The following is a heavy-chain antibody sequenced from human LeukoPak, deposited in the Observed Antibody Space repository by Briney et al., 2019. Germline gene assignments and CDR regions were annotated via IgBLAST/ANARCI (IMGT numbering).Heavy chain of an antibody. CDR1: GFTFSSYG. CDR3: AKGPKGYCSGGSCYYQYYYMDV. CDR2: ISYDGSNK. J-gene: IGHJ6*03. V-gene: IGHV3-30*18. D-gene: IGHD2-15*01. Sequence: GGSLRLSCAASGFTFSSYGMHWVRQAPGKGLEWVAVISYDGSNKYYTDSVKGRFTISRDNSKNTLYLQMNSLRAEDTSVYYCAKGPKGYCSGGSCYYQYYYMDVWGKGTTVTISS.